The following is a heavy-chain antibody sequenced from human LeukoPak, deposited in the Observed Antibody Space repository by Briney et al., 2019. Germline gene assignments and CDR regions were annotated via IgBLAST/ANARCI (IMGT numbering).Heavy chain of an antibody. CDR1: GGSISSSSYY. V-gene: IGHV4-39*01. D-gene: IGHD4-17*01. J-gene: IGHJ4*02. Sequence: SETLSLTCTVSGGSISSSSYYWGWIRQPPGKGLEWIGSIYYSGSTYYNPSLKSRVTISVDTSKNQFSLKLSSVTAADTAVYYCARQTTVTTHLLFDYWGQGTLVTASS. CDR2: IYYSGST. CDR3: ARQTTVTTHLLFDY.